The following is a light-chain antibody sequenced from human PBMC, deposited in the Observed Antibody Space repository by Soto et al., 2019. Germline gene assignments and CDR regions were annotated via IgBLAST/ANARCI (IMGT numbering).Light chain of an antibody. Sequence: EIVLTQSPATLSLSPGETATRSVRASQSVSSTLAWYQQKPGQAPRLLIYDVSNRATDIPARFSGSGSGRDFTLTISRLEPEDFAVYYCQLRSNWPPYTFGQGTKVDIK. V-gene: IGKV3-11*02. CDR2: DVS. J-gene: IGKJ2*01. CDR1: QSVSST. CDR3: QLRSNWPPYT.